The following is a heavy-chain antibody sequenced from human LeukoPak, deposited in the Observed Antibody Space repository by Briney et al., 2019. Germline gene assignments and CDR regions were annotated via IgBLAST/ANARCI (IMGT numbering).Heavy chain of an antibody. J-gene: IGHJ5*02. V-gene: IGHV4-59*01. CDR3: AREVRGVNGWFDP. CDR2: IYYSGST. CDR1: GGSISSYY. D-gene: IGHD3-10*01. Sequence: PSETLSLTCTVSGGSISSYYWSWIRQPPGKGLEWIGYIYYSGSTNYNPSLKSRVPISVDTSKNQFSLKLSSVTAADTAVYYCAREVRGVNGWFDPWGQGTLVTVSS.